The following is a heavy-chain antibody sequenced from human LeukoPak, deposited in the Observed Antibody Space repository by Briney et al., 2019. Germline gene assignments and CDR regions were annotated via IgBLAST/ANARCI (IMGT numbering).Heavy chain of an antibody. CDR3: ARGPNYDYVWGSYRIDAFDI. CDR1: GYTFTSYD. CDR2: MNPNSGNT. V-gene: IGHV1-8*01. Sequence: ASVKVSCKASGYTFTSYDINWVRQATGQGLEWMGWMNPNSGNTGYAQKFQGRVTMTRNTSISTAHMELSSLRSEDTAVYYCARGPNYDYVWGSYRIDAFDIWGQGTMVTVSS. D-gene: IGHD3-16*02. J-gene: IGHJ3*02.